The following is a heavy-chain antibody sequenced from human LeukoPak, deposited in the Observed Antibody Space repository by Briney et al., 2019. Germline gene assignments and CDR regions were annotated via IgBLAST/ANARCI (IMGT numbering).Heavy chain of an antibody. Sequence: SETLSLTCTVSGGSISSGGYYWSWIRQPPGKGLEWIGYIYHSGGTYYNPSLKSRVTISVDRSKNQFSLKLSSVTAADTAVYYCASRAAIFDAFDIWGQGTMVTVSS. CDR2: IYHSGGT. D-gene: IGHD6-13*01. J-gene: IGHJ3*02. V-gene: IGHV4-30-2*01. CDR3: ASRAAIFDAFDI. CDR1: GGSISSGGYY.